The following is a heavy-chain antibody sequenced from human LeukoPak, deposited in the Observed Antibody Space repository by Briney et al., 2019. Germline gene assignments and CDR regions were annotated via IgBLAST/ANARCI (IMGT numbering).Heavy chain of an antibody. CDR3: ARDPTRITMIQTRWGNDAFDI. V-gene: IGHV1-18*01. J-gene: IGHJ3*02. D-gene: IGHD3-22*01. Sequence: ASVKVSCKASGYTFTSYGISWVRQAPGQGLEWMGWISAYNGNTNYAQKLQGRVTMTTDTSTSTAYMELRSLRSDDTAVYYCARDPTRITMIQTRWGNDAFDIWGQGTMVTVSS. CDR1: GYTFTSYG. CDR2: ISAYNGNT.